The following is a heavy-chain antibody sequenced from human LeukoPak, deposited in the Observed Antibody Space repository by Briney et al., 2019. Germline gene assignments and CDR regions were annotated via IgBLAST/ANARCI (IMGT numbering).Heavy chain of an antibody. Sequence: GGSLRLSCAASGFTVSSNYMSWVRQAPGKGLEWVSVIYSGGSTYYADSVKGRFTISRDNSKNTLYLQMNSLRAEDTAMYYCASDYVWGTYLTFDYWGQGTLVTVSS. D-gene: IGHD3-16*02. CDR2: IYSGGST. V-gene: IGHV3-53*05. CDR1: GFTVSSNY. J-gene: IGHJ4*02. CDR3: ASDYVWGTYLTFDY.